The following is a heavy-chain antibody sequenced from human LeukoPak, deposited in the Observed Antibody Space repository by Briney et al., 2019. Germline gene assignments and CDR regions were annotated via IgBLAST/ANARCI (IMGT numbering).Heavy chain of an antibody. J-gene: IGHJ4*02. Sequence: GGSLRLSCAASGFTVSSNYMSWVRQAPGKGLEWVSVIYSCCSTYYADSVKGRFTNSRDDSKNTLYLQMNSLRAEDTAVYYCAGASEYTRYYWGQGTLVTVSS. CDR3: AGASEYTRYY. CDR2: IYSCCST. CDR1: GFTVSSNY. D-gene: IGHD2/OR15-2a*01. V-gene: IGHV3-53*01.